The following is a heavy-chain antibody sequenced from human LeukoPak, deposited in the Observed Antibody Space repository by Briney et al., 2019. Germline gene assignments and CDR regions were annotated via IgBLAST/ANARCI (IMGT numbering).Heavy chain of an antibody. J-gene: IGHJ6*02. CDR3: ARALRTMRNYYGIDV. V-gene: IGHV3-72*01. Sequence: GGSLRLSCAASGFTFSDHFMDWVRQAPGKGLEWVGRTRNKANSYITEYAASVKGRFTISRDDSKNSLYLQMNSLKTEDTAVYSCARALRTMRNYYGIDVWGQGTTVTVSS. D-gene: IGHD3-22*01. CDR2: TRNKANSYIT. CDR1: GFTFSDHF.